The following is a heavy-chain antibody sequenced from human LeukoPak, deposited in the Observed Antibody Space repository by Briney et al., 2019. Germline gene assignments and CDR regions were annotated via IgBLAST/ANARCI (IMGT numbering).Heavy chain of an antibody. CDR2: IYHSGST. D-gene: IGHD3-22*01. CDR1: GYSISSGYY. V-gene: IGHV4-38-2*02. CDR3: ASGDSSGSDAFDI. J-gene: IGHJ3*02. Sequence: SETLSLTCTVSGYSISSGYYWGWIRQPPGKGLEWIGSIYHSGSTYYNPSLKSRVTISVDTSKNQFSLKLSSVTAADTAVYYCASGDSSGSDAFDIWGQGTVVTVSS.